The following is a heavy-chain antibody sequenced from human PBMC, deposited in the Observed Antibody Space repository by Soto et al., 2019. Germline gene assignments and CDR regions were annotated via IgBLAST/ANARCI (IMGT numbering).Heavy chain of an antibody. CDR1: EFDFSSYS. D-gene: IGHD3-3*01. J-gene: IGHJ6*03. CDR3: VRDFGWYFRSGYMDV. V-gene: IGHV3-21*02. CDR2: INEDSSYI. Sequence: EVQLVESGGGLVKPGGSLRLSCAASEFDFSSYSVNWVRQAPGKGLEWVSSINEDSSYIYYAHSLRGRFTISRDNAKESPYLQMNSLRAEDTAVYYCVRDFGWYFRSGYMDVWGAGATVTVSS.